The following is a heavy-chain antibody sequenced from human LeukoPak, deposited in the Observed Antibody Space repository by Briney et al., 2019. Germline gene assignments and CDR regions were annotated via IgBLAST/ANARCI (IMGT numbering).Heavy chain of an antibody. CDR1: GFTFSDHY. Sequence: PGGSMRLSCAASGFTFSDHYMDWVRQAPGKGLEWVGCSRNRANSYTTEYAASVKGRFTISRDDSKNSVYLQMNSLETEDTAVYYCAAGGMVGATEFACWGQGTLVTVSS. V-gene: IGHV3-72*01. J-gene: IGHJ4*02. D-gene: IGHD1-26*01. CDR3: AAGGMVGATEFAC. CDR2: SRNRANSYTT.